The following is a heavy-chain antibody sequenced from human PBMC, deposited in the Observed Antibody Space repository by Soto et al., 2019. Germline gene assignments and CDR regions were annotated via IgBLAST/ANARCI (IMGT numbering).Heavy chain of an antibody. CDR1: GDSVSSNRAV. CDR2: TYYRSQWYN. CDR3: AGVGDNNWFDP. V-gene: IGHV6-1*01. Sequence: PSQTLSLTCVISGDSVSSNRAVWNWFRQPPARGLEWLGRTYYRSQWYNDYAVSVQSRITINPDTSKNQFSLQLTYVTPEDTAVYYCAGVGDNNWFDPWRQGTLVTVSS. J-gene: IGHJ5*02.